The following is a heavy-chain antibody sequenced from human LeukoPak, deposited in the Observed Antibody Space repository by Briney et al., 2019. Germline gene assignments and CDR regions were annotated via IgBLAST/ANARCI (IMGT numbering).Heavy chain of an antibody. CDR1: GFTFDDYA. CDR3: AKNNRYYYYYMEV. CDR2: ISWDGGST. Sequence: PGGSLRLSCAASGFTFDDYAMHWVRQAPGKGLEWVSLISWDGGSTYYADSVKGRFTISRDNSKNSLYLQMNSLRAEDTALYYCAKNNRYYYYYMEVWGKGTTVTVSS. V-gene: IGHV3-43D*04. J-gene: IGHJ6*03.